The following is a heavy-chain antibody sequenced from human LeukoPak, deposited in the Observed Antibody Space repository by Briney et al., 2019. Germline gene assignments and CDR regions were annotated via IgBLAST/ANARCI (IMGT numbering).Heavy chain of an antibody. CDR1: GGSISSYY. Sequence: SETLSLTCSVSGGSISSYYWNWIRQSPGKGLEWIGYIYYSGNTYYNPSLKSRVTLSIDTSKNQFSLRLTSVTAADTAVYYCAGDTYGSDYWGQGTLVTVSS. D-gene: IGHD3-10*01. J-gene: IGHJ4*02. V-gene: IGHV4-59*01. CDR3: AGDTYGSDY. CDR2: IYYSGNT.